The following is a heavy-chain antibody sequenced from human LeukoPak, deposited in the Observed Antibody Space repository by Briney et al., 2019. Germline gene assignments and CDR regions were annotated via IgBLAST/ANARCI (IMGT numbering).Heavy chain of an antibody. CDR3: ATSPYYYGSGSYYKGSY. J-gene: IGHJ4*02. CDR1: GGSISSGDYY. Sequence: SQTLSLTCTVSGGSISSGDYYWSWIRQPPGKGLEWSGYMYYSGSTYYNPSLKSRVTILVDTSKNKFSLKLSSVTAADTAVYYCATSPYYYGSGSYYKGSYWGQGTLVTVSS. V-gene: IGHV4-30-4*01. D-gene: IGHD3-10*01. CDR2: MYYSGST.